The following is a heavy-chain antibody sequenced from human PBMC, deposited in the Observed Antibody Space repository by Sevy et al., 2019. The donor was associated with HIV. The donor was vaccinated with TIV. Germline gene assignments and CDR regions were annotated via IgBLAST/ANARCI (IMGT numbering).Heavy chain of an antibody. D-gene: IGHD6-6*01. Sequence: KQSQTLSLTCAISGDSVSSNSAAWNWIRQSPSRGLEWLGRTYYRSKWYNDYAVSVKSRITINPDTSKNQFSLQLNSVTPEETAVYYCARAWGIAARLYPYYFDYWGQGTLVTVSS. CDR1: GDSVSSNSAA. CDR3: ARAWGIAARLYPYYFDY. J-gene: IGHJ4*02. CDR2: TYYRSKWYN. V-gene: IGHV6-1*01.